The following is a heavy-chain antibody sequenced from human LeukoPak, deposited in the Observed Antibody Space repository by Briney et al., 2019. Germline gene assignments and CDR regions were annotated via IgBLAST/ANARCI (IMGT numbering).Heavy chain of an antibody. D-gene: IGHD3-3*02. J-gene: IGHJ4*02. CDR3: ARTRAFLHYNVIDDY. V-gene: IGHV1-69*04. CDR2: IIPILGIA. CDR1: GGTFSSYA. Sequence: VASVKVSCKASGGTFSSYAISWVRQAPGQGLEWMGRIIPILGIANYAQKFQGRVTITADKSTSTAYMELSSLRSGDTAVYYCARTRAFLHYNVIDDYWGQGTLVTVSS.